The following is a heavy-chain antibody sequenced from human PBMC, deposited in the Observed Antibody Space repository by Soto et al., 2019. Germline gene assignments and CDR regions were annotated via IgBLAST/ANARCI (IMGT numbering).Heavy chain of an antibody. D-gene: IGHD3-3*01. CDR3: ARVLFDFWSGYYTWGSWFDP. J-gene: IGHJ5*02. CDR2: IWYDGSNK. V-gene: IGHV3-33*01. Sequence: GGSLRLSCAASGFTFSSYGMHWVRQAPGKGLEWVAVIWYDGSNKYYADSVKGRFTISRDNSKNTLYLQMNSLRAEDTAVYYCARVLFDFWSGYYTWGSWFDPWGQGTLVTVSS. CDR1: GFTFSSYG.